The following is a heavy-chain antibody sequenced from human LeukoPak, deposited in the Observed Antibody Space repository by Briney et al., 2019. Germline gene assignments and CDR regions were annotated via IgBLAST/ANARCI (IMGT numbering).Heavy chain of an antibody. CDR2: IYSGGST. Sequence: GGSLRLSCAASGFAVSSNYMSWVRQAPGKGLEWVSVIYSGGSTYYAGSVKGRFTVSRDSSKNTLYLQMNSLRAEDTAVYYCAIGPARDHYTSGWYWVYWGQGTLVTVSS. D-gene: IGHD6-19*01. J-gene: IGHJ4*02. CDR1: GFAVSSNY. V-gene: IGHV3-53*01. CDR3: AIGPARDHYTSGWYWVY.